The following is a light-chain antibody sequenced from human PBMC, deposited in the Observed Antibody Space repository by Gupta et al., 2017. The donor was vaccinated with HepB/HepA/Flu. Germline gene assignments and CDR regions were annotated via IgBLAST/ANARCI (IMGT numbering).Light chain of an antibody. CDR1: SSNIGSKT. CDR3: ATWDDSLNEWV. Sequence: QSVLTQPPSASGPPGQTVTISCSGSSSNIGSKTVNWYQQVPGTAPKLLIYDNNQRPSGVSDRFSGSKSGTSASLAISGLQSDHEADYYCATWDDSLNEWVFGGGTKLTVL. J-gene: IGLJ3*02. V-gene: IGLV1-44*01. CDR2: DNN.